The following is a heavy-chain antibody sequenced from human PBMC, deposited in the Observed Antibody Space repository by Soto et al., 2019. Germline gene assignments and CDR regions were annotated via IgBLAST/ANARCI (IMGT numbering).Heavy chain of an antibody. CDR3: ARLIGNSWLDS. CDR2: TYYRSKWYN. Sequence: SLTCAISGDSVSTNSVTWDWIRQSPSRGLEWLGRTYYRSKWYNDYAVSVKGRITINPDTSNNQLSLQLNSVTPDDTAVYYCARLIGNSWLDSWGQGTLVTLSS. J-gene: IGHJ5*01. D-gene: IGHD2-8*01. V-gene: IGHV6-1*01. CDR1: GDSVSTNSVT.